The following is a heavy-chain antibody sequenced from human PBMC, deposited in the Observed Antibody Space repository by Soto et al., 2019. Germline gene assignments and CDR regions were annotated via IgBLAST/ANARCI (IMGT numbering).Heavy chain of an antibody. Sequence: GASVKVSCKASGGTFSSYAISWVRQAPGQGLEWMGGIIPIFGTANYAQKFQGRVTITADESTSTAYMELSSLRSEDTAVYYCAIGHYDILTGYGLFDYYYYGMDVWGQGTTVTVSS. D-gene: IGHD3-9*01. J-gene: IGHJ6*02. CDR1: GGTFSSYA. CDR3: AIGHYDILTGYGLFDYYYYGMDV. CDR2: IIPIFGTA. V-gene: IGHV1-69*13.